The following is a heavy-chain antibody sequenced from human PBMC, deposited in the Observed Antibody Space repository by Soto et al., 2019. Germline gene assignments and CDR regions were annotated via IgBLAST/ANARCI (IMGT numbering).Heavy chain of an antibody. D-gene: IGHD3-3*01. CDR2: ISYYGSNK. CDR3: ARPQGTTYDDFWNGYHDY. Sequence: QVQLVESGGGVVQPGRSLRLSCAASGFFFRSYAMHWVRQAPGKGLEWVAVISYYGSNKYYADSVKGRFTISRDNSKNTLYLQMNSLRAEDTAVYYCARPQGTTYDDFWNGYHDYWGQGTLVTVSS. V-gene: IGHV3-30-3*01. CDR1: GFFFRSYA. J-gene: IGHJ4*02.